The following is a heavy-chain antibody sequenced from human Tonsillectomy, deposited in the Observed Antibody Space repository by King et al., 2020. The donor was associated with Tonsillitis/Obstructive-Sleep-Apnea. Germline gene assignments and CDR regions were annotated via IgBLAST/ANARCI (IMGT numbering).Heavy chain of an antibody. J-gene: IGHJ6*03. D-gene: IGHD3-10*01. CDR1: GFTFSSYG. CDR2: IWYDGSNK. V-gene: IGHV3-33*01. Sequence: VQLVESGGGVVQPGRSLRLSCAASGFTFSSYGMHWVRQAPGKGLEWVAVIWYDGSNKYYADSVKGRFTISRDNSKNTLYLQMNSLRAEDTAVYYCARDRNYYGSGSYDPNYYYYYMDVWGKGTTVTVSS. CDR3: ARDRNYYGSGSYDPNYYYYYMDV.